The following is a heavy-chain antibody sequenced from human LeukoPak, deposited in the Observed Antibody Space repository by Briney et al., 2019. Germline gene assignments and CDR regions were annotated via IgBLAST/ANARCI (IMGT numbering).Heavy chain of an antibody. Sequence: GGSLRLSRAASGIPFAKAWMSWVRQAPGKGLEWVGRIKSKSDGETTDYAAPVKGRFTISRDDSKNTLYLQMNSLKTEDTAVYYCALRYCSSTSCHQGTFDIWGQGTMVTVSS. CDR2: IKSKSDGETT. J-gene: IGHJ3*02. D-gene: IGHD2-2*01. V-gene: IGHV3-15*01. CDR3: ALRYCSSTSCHQGTFDI. CDR1: GIPFAKAW.